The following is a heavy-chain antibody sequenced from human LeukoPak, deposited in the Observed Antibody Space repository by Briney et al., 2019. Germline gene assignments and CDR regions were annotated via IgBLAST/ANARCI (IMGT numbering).Heavy chain of an antibody. Sequence: GGSLRLSCAASGFTFSSYAMHWVRQAPGKGLEWVAVISYDGSNKYYADSVKGRFTISRDNSKNTLYLQMNSLRAEDTAVYYCARDGITMIVVAMGSFDIWGQGTMVTVSS. CDR3: ARDGITMIVVAMGSFDI. V-gene: IGHV3-30-3*01. J-gene: IGHJ3*02. CDR2: ISYDGSNK. CDR1: GFTFSSYA. D-gene: IGHD3-22*01.